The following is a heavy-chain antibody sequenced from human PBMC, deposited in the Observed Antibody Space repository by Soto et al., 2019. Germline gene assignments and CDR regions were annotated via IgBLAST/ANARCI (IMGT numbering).Heavy chain of an antibody. J-gene: IGHJ5*02. CDR1: GASISGFY. D-gene: IGHD1-1*01. Sequence: SETLSLTCTVSGASISGFYWSWIRKSAGKGLEWIGRIYATGTTDYNPSLKSRVMMSVDTSKKQFSLKSRSVTAADTAVYYCVRDGTKTLRDWFDPWGQGISVTVSS. CDR3: VRDGTKTLRDWFDP. CDR2: IYATGTT. V-gene: IGHV4-4*07.